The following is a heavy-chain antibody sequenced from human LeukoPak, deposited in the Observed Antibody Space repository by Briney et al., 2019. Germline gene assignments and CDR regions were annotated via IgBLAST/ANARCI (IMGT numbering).Heavy chain of an antibody. CDR2: IYYTGST. CDR3: ARHRAYSSSSPFDY. V-gene: IGHV4-59*08. CDR1: GGSISSLY. D-gene: IGHD6-6*01. Sequence: KASETLSLTCSASGGSISSLYWSWIRQPPGKGLEWIGYIYYTGSTNYNPSLKSRVTMFVDMSKNQFSLRLSSVTAADTAVYYCARHRAYSSSSPFDYWGQGTLVTVSS. J-gene: IGHJ4*02.